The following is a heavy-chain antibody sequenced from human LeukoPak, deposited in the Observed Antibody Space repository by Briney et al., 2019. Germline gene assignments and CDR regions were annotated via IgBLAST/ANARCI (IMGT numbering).Heavy chain of an antibody. CDR1: GDSISSYY. CDR2: IYYSGST. V-gene: IGHV4-59*01. CDR3: ARGPLGAPAGNWFDP. D-gene: IGHD1-26*01. Sequence: SETLSLTCTISGDSISSYYWSWIRQPPGKGLEWIGYIYYSGSTNYNPSLKSRVTISVDTSKNQFSLKLSSVTAADTAVYYCARGPLGAPAGNWFDPWGQGTLVTVSS. J-gene: IGHJ5*02.